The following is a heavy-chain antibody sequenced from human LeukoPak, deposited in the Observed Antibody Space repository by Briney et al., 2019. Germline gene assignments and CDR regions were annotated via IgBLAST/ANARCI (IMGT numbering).Heavy chain of an antibody. D-gene: IGHD3-16*01. V-gene: IGHV3-21*04. CDR2: ISSSSSYI. J-gene: IGHJ4*02. Sequence: GGSLRLSCAASGFTFDDYAMHWVRQAPGKGLEWVSSISSSSSYIYYADSVKGRFTISRDNAKNPLYLQMNSLRAEDTAVYYCARGNFDYWGQGTLVTVSS. CDR1: GFTFDDYA. CDR3: ARGNFDY.